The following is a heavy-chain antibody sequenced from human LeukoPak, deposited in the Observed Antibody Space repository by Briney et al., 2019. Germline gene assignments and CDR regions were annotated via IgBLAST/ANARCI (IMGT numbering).Heavy chain of an antibody. CDR1: GYSFTSYD. Sequence: ASVKVSCKASGYSFTSYDINWVGQAPAQGREGMGWMNPNSGNTGYAQKFQGRVTMTRNTSISTDYMELSSLRSEDTAVCYCARANYVWGSYRHSPGMGYWGQGTLVTVSS. D-gene: IGHD3-16*02. CDR3: ARANYVWGSYRHSPGMGY. CDR2: MNPNSGNT. J-gene: IGHJ4*02. V-gene: IGHV1-8*01.